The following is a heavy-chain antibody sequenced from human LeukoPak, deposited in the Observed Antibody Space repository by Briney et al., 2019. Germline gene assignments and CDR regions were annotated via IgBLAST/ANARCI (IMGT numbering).Heavy chain of an antibody. CDR1: GYSISSGYY. D-gene: IGHD3-22*01. Sequence: PSETLSLTCTVSGYSISSGYYWGWIRQPPGKWLEWIGSMYQSGSTYYNPSLKSRVTISVDTSKNQFSLKLSSVTAADTAVYYCATSSSGQNNWFDPWGQGTLVTVSS. CDR2: MYQSGST. CDR3: ATSSSGQNNWFDP. V-gene: IGHV4-38-2*02. J-gene: IGHJ5*02.